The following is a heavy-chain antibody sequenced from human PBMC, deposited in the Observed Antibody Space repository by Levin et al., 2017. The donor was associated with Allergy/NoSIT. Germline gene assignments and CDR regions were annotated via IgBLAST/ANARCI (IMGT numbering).Heavy chain of an antibody. D-gene: IGHD4-23*01. CDR1: GYTFTNYD. Sequence: ASVKVSCKASGYTFTNYDMHWVRQALGQGLEWMGIINPSGGTTNYAQKFQGRISMTRDTSTSTVYMELSSLSSEDTAVYYCARKTPVADFDYWGQGILVTVSS. J-gene: IGHJ4*02. CDR2: INPSGGTT. CDR3: ARKTPVADFDY. V-gene: IGHV1-46*01.